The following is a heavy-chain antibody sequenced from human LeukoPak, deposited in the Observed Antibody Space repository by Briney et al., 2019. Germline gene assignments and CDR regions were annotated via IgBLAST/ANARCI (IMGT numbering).Heavy chain of an antibody. CDR2: IIPIFGTA. V-gene: IGHV1-69*13. D-gene: IGHD4-11*01. CDR3: ARDRRPLSNYDYYYYGMDV. Sequence: GASLKVSCKASGCTFSSYAISWVRQAPGQGLEWMGGIIPIFGTANYAQKFQGRVTITADESTSTAYMELSSLRSEDTAVYYCARDRRPLSNYDYYYYGMDVWGQGTTVTVSS. CDR1: GCTFSSYA. J-gene: IGHJ6*02.